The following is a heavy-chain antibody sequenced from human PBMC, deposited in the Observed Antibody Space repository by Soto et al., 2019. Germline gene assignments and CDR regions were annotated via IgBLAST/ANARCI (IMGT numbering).Heavy chain of an antibody. CDR3: ARDLSWTEYDILNFDY. CDR1: GYTFTSYG. J-gene: IGHJ4*02. D-gene: IGHD3-9*01. V-gene: IGHV1-18*01. Sequence: ASVKVSCKASGYTFTSYGISWVRQAPGQGLEWMGWISAYNGNTNYAQKLQGRVTMTTDTSTSTAYMELRSLRSDDTAVYYCARDLSWTEYDILNFDYWGQGSLVTVSS. CDR2: ISAYNGNT.